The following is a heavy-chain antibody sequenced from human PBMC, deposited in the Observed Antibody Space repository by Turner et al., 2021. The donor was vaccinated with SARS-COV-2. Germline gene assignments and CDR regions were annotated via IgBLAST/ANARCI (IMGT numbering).Heavy chain of an antibody. Sequence: VQLVESGGGVVQPGRLLRHLCPVSGLTFSTYGMHWGRQAPGKGLEWVSIISYDGNNKYYADSVKGRFTISRDNSKNTLYLQRNSLRDEDAALYYCAKQLGLYSNPMYYFDYWGQGTLVTVSS. CDR2: ISYDGNNK. CDR1: GLTFSTYG. J-gene: IGHJ4*02. CDR3: AKQLGLYSNPMYYFDY. V-gene: IGHV3-30*18. D-gene: IGHD4-4*01.